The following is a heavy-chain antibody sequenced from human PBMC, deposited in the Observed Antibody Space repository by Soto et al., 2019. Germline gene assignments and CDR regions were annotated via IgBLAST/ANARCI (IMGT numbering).Heavy chain of an antibody. J-gene: IGHJ4*02. V-gene: IGHV3-30-3*01. CDR3: ARAFNGYFDY. CDR1: GFTFSSYA. Sequence: AGGSLRLSCAASGFTFSSYAMHWVRQAPGKGLEWVAVISYDGSNKYYADSVKGRFTISRDNSKNTLYLQMNSLRAEDTAVYYCARAFNGYFDYWGQGTLVTVSS. CDR2: ISYDGSNK.